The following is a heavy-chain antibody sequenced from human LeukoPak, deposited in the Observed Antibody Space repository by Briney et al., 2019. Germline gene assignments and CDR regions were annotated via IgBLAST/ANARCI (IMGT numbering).Heavy chain of an antibody. D-gene: IGHD3-10*01. CDR2: IFSGDST. Sequence: PGGSLRLSCAASGFIVSSKYMSWARQAPGKGLEWVSIIFSGDSTYYADSVKGRFTISRDNSKNTVYLQMNSLRAEDTAVYYCARDGKGRSRIGFYFDYWGQGSLVTVSS. CDR1: GFIVSSKY. CDR3: ARDGKGRSRIGFYFDY. J-gene: IGHJ4*02. V-gene: IGHV3-66*01.